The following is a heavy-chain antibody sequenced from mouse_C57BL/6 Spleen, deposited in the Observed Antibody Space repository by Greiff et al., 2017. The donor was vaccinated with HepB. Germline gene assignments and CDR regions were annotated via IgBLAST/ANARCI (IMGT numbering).Heavy chain of an antibody. Sequence: VQLQQSGPELVKPGASVKISCKASGYTFTDYYMNWVKQSHGKSLEWIGDINPNNGGTSYNQKFKGKATLTVDKSSSTAYMELRSLTSEDSAVYYGARGLYYGISYAMDYWGQGTSVTVSS. J-gene: IGHJ4*01. CDR3: ARGLYYGISYAMDY. CDR2: INPNNGGT. V-gene: IGHV1-26*01. D-gene: IGHD2-1*01. CDR1: GYTFTDYY.